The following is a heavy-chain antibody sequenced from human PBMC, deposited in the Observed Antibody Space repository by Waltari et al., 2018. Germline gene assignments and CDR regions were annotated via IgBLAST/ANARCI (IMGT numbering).Heavy chain of an antibody. CDR3: ARQQQLVRWGYYYYGMDV. D-gene: IGHD6-6*01. V-gene: IGHV4-34*01. Sequence: QVQLQQWGAGLLKPSETLSLTCAVYGGSFSGYYWSWIRQPPGKGLEWIGEINHSGRTNYNPVLKRRVTISVDTSKNQFSLKLSSVTAADTAVYYCARQQQLVRWGYYYYGMDVWGQGTTVTVSS. CDR1: GGSFSGYY. CDR2: INHSGRT. J-gene: IGHJ6*02.